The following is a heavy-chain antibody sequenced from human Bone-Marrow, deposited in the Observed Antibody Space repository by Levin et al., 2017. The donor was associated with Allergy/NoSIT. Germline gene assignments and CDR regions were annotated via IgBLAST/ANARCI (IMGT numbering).Heavy chain of an antibody. Sequence: GESLKISCKASGYTFTSYYMHWVRQAPGQGLEWMGIINPSGGSTSYAQKFQGRVTMTRDTSTSTVYMELSSLRSEDTAVYYCARDRSPSAVPAAPLGDWGQGTLVTVSS. V-gene: IGHV1-46*01. J-gene: IGHJ4*02. D-gene: IGHD2-2*01. CDR2: INPSGGST. CDR3: ARDRSPSAVPAAPLGD. CDR1: GYTFTSYY.